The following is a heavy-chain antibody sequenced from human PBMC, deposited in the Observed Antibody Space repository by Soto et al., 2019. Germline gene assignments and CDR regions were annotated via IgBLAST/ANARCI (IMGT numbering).Heavy chain of an antibody. CDR1: GYTFTSYD. CDR2: MNPNSGNT. J-gene: IGHJ6*03. D-gene: IGHD6-13*01. V-gene: IGHV1-8*01. CDR3: ARGSKGQRSWYPSYYYYYYMDV. Sequence: ASVKVSCKASGYTFTSYDINWVRQATGQGLEWMGWMNPNSGNTGYAQKFQGRVTMTRNTSISTAYMELSSLRSEDTAVYYCARGSKGQRSWYPSYYYYYYMDVWGKGTTVTVSS.